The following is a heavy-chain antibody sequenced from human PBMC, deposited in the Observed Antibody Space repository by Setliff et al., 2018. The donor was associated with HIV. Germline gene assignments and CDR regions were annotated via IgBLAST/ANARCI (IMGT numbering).Heavy chain of an antibody. D-gene: IGHD1-26*01. Sequence: PSETLSLTCTVSGGSISNYYWSWIRQPPGKGLEWIGEINHSGSTNYNPSLKSRVTISVDTSKNQFSLKLSSVTAADTAVYYCARRPRIVGVRKNAFDIWGQGTMVTVSS. CDR1: GGSISNYY. V-gene: IGHV4-34*01. J-gene: IGHJ3*02. CDR2: INHSGST. CDR3: ARRPRIVGVRKNAFDI.